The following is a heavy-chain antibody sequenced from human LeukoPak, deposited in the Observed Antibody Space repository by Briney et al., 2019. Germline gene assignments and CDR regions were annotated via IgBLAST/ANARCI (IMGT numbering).Heavy chain of an antibody. D-gene: IGHD5-12*01. CDR1: GGSISDYY. J-gene: IGHJ4*02. V-gene: IGHV4-59*01. CDR3: ARYDRSGYGFDC. CDR2: IHYSGSS. Sequence: SETLSLTCTVSGGSISDYYWSWIRQPPGKGLEWIGYIHYSGSSNYNPSLKSRVTISVDTSKNQFSLKLSSVTAADTAVYYCARYDRSGYGFDCWGQGTLVIVSS.